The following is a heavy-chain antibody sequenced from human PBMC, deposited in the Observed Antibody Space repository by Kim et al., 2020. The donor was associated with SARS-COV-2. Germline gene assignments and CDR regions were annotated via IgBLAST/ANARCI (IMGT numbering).Heavy chain of an antibody. D-gene: IGHD5-12*01. CDR3: ARVMATSVSFDY. CDR1: GFTFSSYS. V-gene: IGHV3-21*01. CDR2: ISSSSSYI. Sequence: GGSLRLSCAASGFTFSSYSMNWVRQAPGKGLEWVSSISSSSSYIYYADSLKGRFTISRDNGKNSLYLQMNRLRAEDTAVYYCARVMATSVSFDYWGQGTLVTVSS. J-gene: IGHJ4*02.